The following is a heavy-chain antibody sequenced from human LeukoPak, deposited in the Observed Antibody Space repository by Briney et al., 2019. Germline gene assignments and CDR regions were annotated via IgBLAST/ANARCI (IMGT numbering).Heavy chain of an antibody. D-gene: IGHD2-8*01. J-gene: IGHJ5*02. V-gene: IGHV4-34*01. CDR3: AKNGQSGFSFDP. CDR2: GNESGGT. Sequence: PSETLSLTCAVYGGSLNGHYWSWIRQPPGKGLEWIEEGNESGGTKFNPSLKSRATISADTSKNQFSLKLSSVTAADTAVYYCAKNGQSGFSFDPWGQGTLVTVSS. CDR1: GGSLNGHY.